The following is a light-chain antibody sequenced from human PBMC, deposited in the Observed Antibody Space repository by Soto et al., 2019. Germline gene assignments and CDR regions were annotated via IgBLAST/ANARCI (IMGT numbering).Light chain of an antibody. V-gene: IGKV3-20*01. Sequence: EIVLTQSPGTLSLSPGQGATLSCRVSQSVSRNYLAWHQQKPGQAPRLLISGVSSRANGISDRFSGSVSGTDFTLTISTLEPEDIAEYYCQQYGNLPITFGRGTRLEIQ. CDR3: QQYGNLPIT. CDR1: QSVSRNY. CDR2: GVS. J-gene: IGKJ5*01.